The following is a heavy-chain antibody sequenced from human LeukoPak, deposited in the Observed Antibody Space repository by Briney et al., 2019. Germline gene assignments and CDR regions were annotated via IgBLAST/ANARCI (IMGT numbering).Heavy chain of an antibody. CDR3: ARGTTGYYLEKLDY. Sequence: PSETLSLTCTVSGGSISSGGYYWSWIRQHPGKGLEWIGYIYYSGSTYYNPSLKSRVTISADTSKNQFSLKLSSVTAADTAVYYCARGTTGYYLEKLDYWGQGTLVTVSS. J-gene: IGHJ4*02. V-gene: IGHV4-31*03. D-gene: IGHD3-9*01. CDR2: IYYSGST. CDR1: GGSISSGGYY.